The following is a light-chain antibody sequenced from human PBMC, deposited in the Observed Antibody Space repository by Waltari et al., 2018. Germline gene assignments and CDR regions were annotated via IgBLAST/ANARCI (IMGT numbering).Light chain of an antibody. CDR3: SSYTRSTTWV. CDR2: DVT. Sequence: QSALTQPASVSGSPGQSITISCTGTSSDVGAYNFVSWYQQHPGKAPKLLIYDVTKRPSGVSSRFSGSKSGNTASLTISGLQAEDEADYYCSSYTRSTTWVFGGGTKVTVL. CDR1: SSDVGAYNF. V-gene: IGLV2-14*03. J-gene: IGLJ3*02.